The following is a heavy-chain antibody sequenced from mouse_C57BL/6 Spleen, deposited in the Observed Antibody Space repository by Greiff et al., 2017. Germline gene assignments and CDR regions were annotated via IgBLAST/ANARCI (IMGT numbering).Heavy chain of an antibody. CDR3: ARGTTVVEYCDD. J-gene: IGHJ1*03. D-gene: IGHD1-1*01. Sequence: DVQLQESGPGLVKPSQSLSLTCSVTGYSITSGYYWNWIRQFSGNKLECMGYICYDGSNYYNPSLQNRISFTRVTSKNQFFLKLNSVTTEDTATDYGARGTTVVEYCDDWGTGTTVTVSS. CDR1: GYSITSGYY. V-gene: IGHV3-6*01. CDR2: ICYDGSN.